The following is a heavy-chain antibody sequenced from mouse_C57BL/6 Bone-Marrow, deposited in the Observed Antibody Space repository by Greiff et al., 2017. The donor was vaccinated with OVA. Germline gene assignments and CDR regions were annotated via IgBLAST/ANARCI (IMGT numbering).Heavy chain of an antibody. CDR2: ISDGCSYT. Sequence: EVQGVESGGGLVKPGGSLKLSCAASGFTFSSYAMSWVRQTPEKRLEWVATISDGCSYTYYPDNVKGRFTISRDNAKNNLYLQMSHLKSEDTAMYYCARGGIYYDYPYYAMDYWGQGTSVTVSS. D-gene: IGHD2-4*01. J-gene: IGHJ4*01. CDR1: GFTFSSYA. V-gene: IGHV5-4*01. CDR3: ARGGIYYDYPYYAMDY.